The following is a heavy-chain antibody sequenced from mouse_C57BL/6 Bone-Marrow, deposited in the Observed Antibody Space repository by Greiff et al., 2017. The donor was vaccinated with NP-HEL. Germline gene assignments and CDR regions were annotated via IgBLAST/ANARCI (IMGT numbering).Heavy chain of an antibody. CDR2: IWTGGGT. V-gene: IGHV2-9-1*01. CDR3: ARNKDYMVTTTYFDY. D-gene: IGHD2-2*01. CDR1: GFSLTSYA. Sequence: VKLVESGPGLVAPSQSLSITCTVSGFSLTSYAISWVRQPPGKGLEWLGVIWTGGGTNYNSALKSRLSISKDNSKSQVFLKMNSLQTDDTARYYCARNKDYMVTTTYFDYWGQGTTLTVSS. J-gene: IGHJ2*01.